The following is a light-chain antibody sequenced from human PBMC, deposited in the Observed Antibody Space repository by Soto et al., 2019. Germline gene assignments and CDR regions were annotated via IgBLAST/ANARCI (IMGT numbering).Light chain of an antibody. J-gene: IGKJ1*01. CDR1: QSVSSNY. V-gene: IGKV3-20*01. Sequence: EIVLTQSPGTLSLSPGERATLSCRASQSVSSNYLAWYQQKPGQAPRLLIYDASSRATGIPDRFSGSGSETDFTLTVSRLEPEDFAVCYCQQYGSSPWTFGQGTKVEIK. CDR3: QQYGSSPWT. CDR2: DAS.